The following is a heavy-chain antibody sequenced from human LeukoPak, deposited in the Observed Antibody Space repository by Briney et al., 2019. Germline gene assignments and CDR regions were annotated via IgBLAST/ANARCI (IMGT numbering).Heavy chain of an antibody. J-gene: IGHJ3*02. D-gene: IGHD1-1*01. CDR2: ILTSGDT. V-gene: IGHV4-4*07. Sequence: LETLSLTCTVSGGSISGNAWNWVRQPAGKGLEWIGRILTSGDTVYNPSLESRVTMSLDTSKNQFSLKLNSLTAADTAVYYCARRFNSGNDDVFDIWGQGTMVAVSS. CDR3: ARRFNSGNDDVFDI. CDR1: GGSISGNA.